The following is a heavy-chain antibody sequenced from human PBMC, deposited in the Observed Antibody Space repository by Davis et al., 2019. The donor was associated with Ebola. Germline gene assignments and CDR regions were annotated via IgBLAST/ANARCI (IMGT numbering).Heavy chain of an antibody. Sequence: PGGSLRLSCAASGFTFRLSVMNWVRQAPGKGLEWVSAVIGGGGSTYYADFVKGRFTISRDNSKNTLYLQMNSLRAEDTAVYYCTRTDDSSGYYYAIIDYWGQGTLVTVSS. V-gene: IGHV3-23*01. CDR1: GFTFRLSV. CDR3: TRTDDSSGYYYAIIDY. D-gene: IGHD3-22*01. J-gene: IGHJ4*02. CDR2: VIGGGGST.